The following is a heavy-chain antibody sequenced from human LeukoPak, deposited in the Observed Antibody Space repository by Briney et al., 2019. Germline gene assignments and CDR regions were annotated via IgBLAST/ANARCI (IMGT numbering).Heavy chain of an antibody. CDR1: GYSFTNYW. D-gene: IGHD3-10*01. Sequence: PGESLKISCTGSGYSFTNYWIGWVRQMPGKGLEWMGIIYPGDSDTRYSPSFQGQVTISADKSISTAYLQWSSLKASDTAVYYCARDIWFGESWEMGEPDYWGQGTLVTVSS. CDR3: ARDIWFGESWEMGEPDY. J-gene: IGHJ4*02. V-gene: IGHV5-51*03. CDR2: IYPGDSDT.